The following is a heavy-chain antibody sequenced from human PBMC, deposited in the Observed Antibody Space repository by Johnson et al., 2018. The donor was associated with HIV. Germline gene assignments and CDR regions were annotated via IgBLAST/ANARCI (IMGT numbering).Heavy chain of an antibody. CDR3: ARDQATGAFDS. V-gene: IGHV3-9*01. CDR2: ISWNSGSI. J-gene: IGHJ3*02. CDR1: GFTFDDYA. D-gene: IGHD1-26*01. Sequence: DVQVVESGGGVVQPGRSLRLSCAASGFTFDDYAMHWVRQAPGKGLEWVSGISWNSGSIGYADSVKGRFTISRDNAKNSLYLQMNSLRAEDTALYYCARDQATGAFDSWGQGTMVTVSS.